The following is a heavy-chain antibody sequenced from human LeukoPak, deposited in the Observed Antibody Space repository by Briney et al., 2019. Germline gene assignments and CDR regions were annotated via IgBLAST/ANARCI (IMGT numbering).Heavy chain of an antibody. CDR1: GGTFSSYA. V-gene: IGHV1-69*13. D-gene: IGHD6-6*01. CDR2: IIPIFGTA. Sequence: ASVKVSCKASGGTFSSYAISWVRQAPGQGLEWMGGIIPIFGTANYAQKFQGRVTITADESTSTAYMELSSLRSKDTAVYYCARGTIAARRRDYYYYMDVWGKGTTVTVSS. J-gene: IGHJ6*03. CDR3: ARGTIAARRRDYYYYMDV.